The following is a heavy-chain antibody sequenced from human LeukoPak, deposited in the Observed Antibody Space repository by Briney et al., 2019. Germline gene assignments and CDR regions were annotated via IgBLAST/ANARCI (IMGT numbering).Heavy chain of an antibody. V-gene: IGHV3-23*01. J-gene: IGHJ4*02. Sequence: GGSLRLSCAASGFTFSSYAMSWVRQAPGKGLEWVSSISGTGGSTYYADSVKGRFTISRDNSKNTLYFQMNSMRAEDTAVYYCANIDGDYAHYWGQGTLVTVSS. CDR1: GFTFSSYA. CDR2: ISGTGGST. CDR3: ANIDGDYAHY. D-gene: IGHD4-17*01.